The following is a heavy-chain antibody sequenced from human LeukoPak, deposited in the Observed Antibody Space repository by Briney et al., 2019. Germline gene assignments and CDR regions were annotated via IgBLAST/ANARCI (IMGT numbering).Heavy chain of an antibody. V-gene: IGHV3-23*01. J-gene: IGHJ4*02. CDR1: GFTFSSYA. Sequence: GGSLRLSCAASGFTFSSYAMSWVRQAPGKGLEWVSAISGSGSTYYADSVKGRFTISRDNSKNTLYLQMNSLRAEDTAVYYCAKLPRFLAAGPFDYWGQGTLVTVSS. CDR3: AKLPRFLAAGPFDY. D-gene: IGHD6-6*01. CDR2: ISGSGST.